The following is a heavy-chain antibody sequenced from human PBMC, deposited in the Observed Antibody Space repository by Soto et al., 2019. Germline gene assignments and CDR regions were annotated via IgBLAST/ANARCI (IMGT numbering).Heavy chain of an antibody. V-gene: IGHV1-2*02. J-gene: IGHJ4*02. CDR2: INPDSCAT. Sequence: HEHLVQSGAEVKRPGASLKVSCKASGYSFTGYYIHWVRQAPGQGLEWMGWINPDSCATNYAQNLQGRVTLTSDTSISTASMDLTSLTSDDTAVYYCARGDYGTGGYPFPYFDYWGQGTLVIVSS. D-gene: IGHD2-8*02. CDR3: ARGDYGTGGYPFPYFDY. CDR1: GYSFTGYY.